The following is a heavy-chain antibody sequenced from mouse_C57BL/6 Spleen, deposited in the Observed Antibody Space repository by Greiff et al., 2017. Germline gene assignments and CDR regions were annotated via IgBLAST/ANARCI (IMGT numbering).Heavy chain of an antibody. CDR1: GYAFSSSW. J-gene: IGHJ3*01. V-gene: IGHV1-82*01. D-gene: IGHD3-2*02. Sequence: VQLQQSGPELVKPGASVKISCKASGYAFSSSWMNWVKQRPGKGLEWTGRIYPGDGDTNYNGKFKGKATLTADKSSSTAYMQLSSLTSEDSAVYFCARPAQATGTWFAYWGQGTLVTVSA. CDR3: ARPAQATGTWFAY. CDR2: IYPGDGDT.